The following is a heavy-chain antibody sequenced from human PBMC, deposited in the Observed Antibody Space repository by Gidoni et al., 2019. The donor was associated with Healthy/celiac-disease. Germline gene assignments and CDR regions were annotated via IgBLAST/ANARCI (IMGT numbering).Heavy chain of an antibody. CDR3: AREGDLDSSAQGAFDI. Sequence: EVQLVESGGGLVQPGGSLRLSCAASGFTFSSYSMNWVRQAPGKGLEWVSYISSSSSTIYYADSVKGRFTISRDNAKNSLYLQMNSLRAEDTAVYYCAREGDLDSSAQGAFDIWGQGTMVTVSS. V-gene: IGHV3-48*01. D-gene: IGHD3-22*01. CDR1: GFTFSSYS. J-gene: IGHJ3*02. CDR2: ISSSSSTI.